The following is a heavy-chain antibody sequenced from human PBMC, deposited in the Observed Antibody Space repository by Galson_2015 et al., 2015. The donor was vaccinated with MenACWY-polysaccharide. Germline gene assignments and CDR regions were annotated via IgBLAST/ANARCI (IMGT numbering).Heavy chain of an antibody. CDR1: GFTFGNCA. D-gene: IGHD2-15*01. CDR3: AKGYIAVMEEAAYDC. J-gene: IGHJ4*02. V-gene: IGHV3-23*01. CDR2: ISGSGDST. Sequence: LLRLSRAASGFTFGNCAMSWFRQAPGRGLEWVSGISGSGDSTYYRDALKGRLTISRDNSKNTVYLQMDSMGAEDTALYYCAKGYIAVMEEAAYDCWGQGTLVTVSS.